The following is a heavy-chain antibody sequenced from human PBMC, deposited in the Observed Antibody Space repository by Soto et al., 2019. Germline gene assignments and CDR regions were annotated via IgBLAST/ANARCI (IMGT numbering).Heavy chain of an antibody. J-gene: IGHJ5*01. CDR2: ISYSGST. D-gene: IGHD1-26*01. Sequence: SETLSLTCTVSGGSFSSSSYFWAWIRQPPGKGLEWIGSISYSGSTYYNPSLKSRVTISVDTSKNQFSVKLNSVTAADTAVYYCARLIGNSWLDSWGQGTLVTVSS. CDR1: GGSFSSSSYF. V-gene: IGHV4-39*01. CDR3: ARLIGNSWLDS.